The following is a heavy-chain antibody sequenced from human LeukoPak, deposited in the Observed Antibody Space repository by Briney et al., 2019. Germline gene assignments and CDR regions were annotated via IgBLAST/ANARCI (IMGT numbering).Heavy chain of an antibody. J-gene: IGHJ6*02. CDR3: ARVSSGSNPYYYCGMDV. V-gene: IGHV3-66*01. D-gene: IGHD6-19*01. Sequence: GGSLRLSCAASGFTVSSNYMSWVRQAPGKGLEWVSVIYSGGSTYYADSVKGRFTISRDNSKNTLYLQMNSLRAEDTAVYYCARVSSGSNPYYYCGMDVWGQGTTVTVSS. CDR1: GFTVSSNY. CDR2: IYSGGST.